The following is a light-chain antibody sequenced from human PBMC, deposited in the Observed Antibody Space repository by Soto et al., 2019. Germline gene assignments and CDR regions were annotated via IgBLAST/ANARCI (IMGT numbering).Light chain of an antibody. CDR1: SGSIASNY. CDR2: ENN. CDR3: QSYDSSTLWV. V-gene: IGLV6-57*03. J-gene: IGLJ3*02. Sequence: NFMLTQPHSVSESPGKTVTISCTRSSGSIASNYVQWYQQRPGSAPTIVICENNLRPSGVPDRFSGSIDSSSNSASLTISGLKTEVEADYYCQSYDSSTLWVFGGGTKLTVL.